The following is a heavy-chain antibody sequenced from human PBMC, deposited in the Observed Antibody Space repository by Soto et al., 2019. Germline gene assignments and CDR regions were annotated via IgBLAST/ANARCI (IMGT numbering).Heavy chain of an antibody. CDR3: AKDRLIRFLEGLTIDY. J-gene: IGHJ4*02. CDR1: GFTFSSYA. CDR2: ISGSGGST. Sequence: GGSLRLSCAASGFTFSSYAMSWVRQAPGKGLEWVSAISGSGGSTYYADSVKGRFTVSRDNSKNTLYLQMNSLRAEDTAVYYCAKDRLIRFLEGLTIDYWGQGTLVTVSS. V-gene: IGHV3-23*01. D-gene: IGHD3-3*01.